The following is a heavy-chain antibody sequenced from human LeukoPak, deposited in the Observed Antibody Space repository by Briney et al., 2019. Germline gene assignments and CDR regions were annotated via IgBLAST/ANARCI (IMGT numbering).Heavy chain of an antibody. CDR3: ARLLRRLGYFDY. J-gene: IGHJ4*02. D-gene: IGHD1-26*01. CDR1: GGSISRGGYS. CDR2: IYHSGST. Sequence: SQTLSLTCAVSGGSISRGGYSWSWIRQPPGKGLEWIGYIYHSGSTYYNPSLKSRVTISVDRSKNQFSLKLSSVTAADTAVYYCARLLRRLGYFDYWGQGTLVTVSS. V-gene: IGHV4-30-2*01.